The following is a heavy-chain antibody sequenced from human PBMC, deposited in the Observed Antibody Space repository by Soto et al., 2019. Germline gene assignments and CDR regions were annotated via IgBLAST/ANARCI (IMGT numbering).Heavy chain of an antibody. V-gene: IGHV3-21*01. D-gene: IGHD3-22*01. Sequence: NPGGSLRLSCADSGFTFSSYSMNWVRQAPGKGLQWVSSISSSSTYIYYADSVKGRFTISRDNAKNSLYLQMNSLRAEDTAVYYCARGTNYYDSSVYYGYWGQGTLVTVSS. CDR2: ISSSSTYI. CDR3: ARGTNYYDSSVYYGY. J-gene: IGHJ4*02. CDR1: GFTFSSYS.